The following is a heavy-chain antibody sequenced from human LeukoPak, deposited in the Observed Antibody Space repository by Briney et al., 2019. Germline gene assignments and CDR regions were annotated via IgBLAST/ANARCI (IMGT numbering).Heavy chain of an antibody. V-gene: IGHV3-7*01. D-gene: IGHD3-10*01. J-gene: IGHJ4*02. CDR3: ARVRKVRSRCVMDRLDY. CDR1: GFTFNYYW. CDR2: IQQDGSEK. Sequence: GGTLRLSYAASGFTFNYYWLTWVRQAPGKGLEWVANIQQDGSEKYYVDSAEGRFIISRDNPKNSLYLQMNSLRAEDTAVYYCARVRKVRSRCVMDRLDYWGQGTLVTVSS.